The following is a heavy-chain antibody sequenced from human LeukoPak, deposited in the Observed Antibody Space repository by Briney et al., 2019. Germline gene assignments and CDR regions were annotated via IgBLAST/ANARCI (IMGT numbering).Heavy chain of an antibody. CDR2: IYSGGST. D-gene: IGHD4-17*01. CDR1: GFTVSSNY. Sequence: GGSLRLSCAASGFTVSSNYMSWVRQAPGKGLEWVSVIYSGGSTNYADSVRGRFTISRDNSKNTLYLQMNSLRDEDTAVYYCARGHYEISAAMDVWGQGTTVTVSS. J-gene: IGHJ6*02. V-gene: IGHV3-53*01. CDR3: ARGHYEISAAMDV.